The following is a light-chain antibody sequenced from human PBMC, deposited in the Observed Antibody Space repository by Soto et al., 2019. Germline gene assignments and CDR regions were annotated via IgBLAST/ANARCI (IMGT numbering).Light chain of an antibody. CDR2: EVN. J-gene: IGLJ1*01. Sequence: QSALTRPASVSGSPGQSITISCTGTRSDVGSYNLVSWYQQHPGKAPKLMIYEVNKRPSGVSNRFSGSKSGNTASLTISGLQAEDEADYYCCSYAGSSIFYVFGTGTKVTVL. CDR3: CSYAGSSIFYV. V-gene: IGLV2-23*02. CDR1: RSDVGSYNL.